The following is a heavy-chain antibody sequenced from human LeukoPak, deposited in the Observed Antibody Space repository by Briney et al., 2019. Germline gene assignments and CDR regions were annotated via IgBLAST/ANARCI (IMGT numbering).Heavy chain of an antibody. V-gene: IGHV3-53*01. CDR1: GFTVSSKY. CDR3: AKWPRDGYCYYYMDV. CDR2: LYSGGQA. D-gene: IGHD2-8*01. Sequence: GSLRLSCIASGFTVSSKYMSWVRQAPGKGLEWVSVLYSGGQAFYPDSVRGRFTISRDNSKNTLYLQMNSLRAEDTAVYYCAKWPRDGYCYYYMDVWGKGTTVTVSS. J-gene: IGHJ6*03.